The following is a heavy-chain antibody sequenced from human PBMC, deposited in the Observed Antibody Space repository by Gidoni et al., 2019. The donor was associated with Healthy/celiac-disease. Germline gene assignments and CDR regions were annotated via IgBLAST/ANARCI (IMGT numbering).Heavy chain of an antibody. CDR3: AKDSYYYDSSGYGAFDI. V-gene: IGHV3-30*18. CDR1: GFTFISYG. J-gene: IGHJ3*02. Sequence: QVQLVESGGGVVQPGRSLRLSCAASGFTFISYGMHWVRQAPGKGLEWVAVISYDGSNKYYADSVKSRFTISRDNSKNTLYLQMNSLRAEDTAVYYCAKDSYYYDSSGYGAFDIWGQGTMVTVSS. D-gene: IGHD3-22*01. CDR2: ISYDGSNK.